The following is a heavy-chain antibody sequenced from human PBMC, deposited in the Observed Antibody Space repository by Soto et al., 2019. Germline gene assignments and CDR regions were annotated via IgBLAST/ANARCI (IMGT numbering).Heavy chain of an antibody. J-gene: IGHJ4*02. Sequence: SVKVSCKASGATFSSYAISWVRQAPGQGLEWMGGIIPIFGTANYAQKFQGRVTITADKSTSTAYMELSSLRSEDTAVYYCARVVVAATGYYFDYWGQGTLVTVSS. CDR1: GATFSSYA. CDR2: IIPIFGTA. CDR3: ARVVVAATGYYFDY. V-gene: IGHV1-69*06. D-gene: IGHD2-15*01.